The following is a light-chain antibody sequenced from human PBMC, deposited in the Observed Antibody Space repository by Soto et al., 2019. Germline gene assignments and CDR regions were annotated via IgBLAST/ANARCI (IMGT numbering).Light chain of an antibody. V-gene: IGKV3-15*01. Sequence: DIVLTQSPATLSASPGKRATLSCRASQSVSSNLAWYQQKPGQAPRLLIYDTSTRATDIPARFSGSGSGTEFTLTISSLQSEDFEVYYCQHYNIWPHMLAFGGGTKVE. CDR1: QSVSSN. CDR3: QHYNIWPHMLA. J-gene: IGKJ4*01. CDR2: DTS.